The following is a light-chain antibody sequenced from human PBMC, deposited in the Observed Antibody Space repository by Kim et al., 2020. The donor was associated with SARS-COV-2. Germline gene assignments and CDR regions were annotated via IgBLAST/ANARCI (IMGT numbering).Light chain of an antibody. CDR2: GAS. CDR3: QQYRTSPPEAT. V-gene: IGKV3-20*01. J-gene: IGKJ4*01. CDR1: QSVRSSD. Sequence: EIVLTQSPGTLSLSPGERATLSCRASQSVRSSDFAWYQQKPGQAPRLLIYGASSRATGIPDRFSGSGSGTDFTLTISRLEPEDFAVYYCQQYRTSPPEATVGGGTKVDIK.